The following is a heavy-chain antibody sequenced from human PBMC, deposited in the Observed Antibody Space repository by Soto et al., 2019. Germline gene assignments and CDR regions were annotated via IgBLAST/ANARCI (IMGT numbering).Heavy chain of an antibody. J-gene: IGHJ6*02. D-gene: IGHD3-22*01. V-gene: IGHV1-8*01. CDR2: MNPQSGKT. CDR3: ARVIVPGAAGIGMDV. Sequence: ASVKVSCKAFGYTFSSYYINWVRQAAGQGLEWMGWMNPQSGKTGYAQKFQGRVTMTRNTSTSTASMELSSLRSEDTAVYYCARVIVPGAAGIGMDVWGQGTTVTVSS. CDR1: GYTFSSYY.